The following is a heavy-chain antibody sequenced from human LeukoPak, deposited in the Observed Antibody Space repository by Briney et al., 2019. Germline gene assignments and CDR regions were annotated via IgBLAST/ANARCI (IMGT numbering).Heavy chain of an antibody. D-gene: IGHD2-2*02. J-gene: IGHJ6*02. V-gene: IGHV3-21*04. Sequence: GGSLRLSCAASGFTFSSYSMNWVRQAPGKGLEWVSSISSSSSYIYYADSVKGRFTISRDNAKNSLYLQMNSLRAEDTAVYYCARDKPTSCYTPVCHYGMDVWGQGTTVTVSS. CDR1: GFTFSSYS. CDR3: ARDKPTSCYTPVCHYGMDV. CDR2: ISSSSSYI.